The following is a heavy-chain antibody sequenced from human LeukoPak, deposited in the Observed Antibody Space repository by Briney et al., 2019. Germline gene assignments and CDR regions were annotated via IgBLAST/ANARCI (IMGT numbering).Heavy chain of an antibody. CDR1: GSTFSSYA. V-gene: IGHV3-30-3*01. J-gene: IGHJ4*02. CDR2: ISYDGSSK. CDR3: ARGQSTYYLDY. Sequence: GGSLRLSCAASGSTFSSYAMHWVRQAPGKGLEWVAVISYDGSSKYYADSVKGLFTISRDNSKNTLYLQMNSLRAEDTAVYYCARGQSTYYLDYWGQGTLVTVSS. D-gene: IGHD1-1*01.